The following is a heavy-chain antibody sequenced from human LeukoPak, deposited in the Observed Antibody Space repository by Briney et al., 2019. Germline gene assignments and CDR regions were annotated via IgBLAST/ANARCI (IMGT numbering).Heavy chain of an antibody. D-gene: IGHD2-15*01. V-gene: IGHV3-30-3*02. CDR1: GFSFSSYA. CDR2: ISYDGSNK. J-gene: IGHJ4*02. CDR3: AKDCRAATYYLDY. Sequence: PGRSLRLSCAASGFSFSSYAMHWVRQAPGKGLEWVAVISYDGSNKYYADSVKGRFTISRDNSKNTLYLQMNSLRAEDTAVYYCAKDCRAATYYLDYWGQGALVTVSS.